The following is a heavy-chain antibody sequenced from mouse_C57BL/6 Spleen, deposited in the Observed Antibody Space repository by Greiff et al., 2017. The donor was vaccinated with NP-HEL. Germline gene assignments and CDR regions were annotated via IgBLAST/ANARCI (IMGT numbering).Heavy chain of an antibody. CDR1: GYTFTDYN. V-gene: IGHV1-22*01. J-gene: IGHJ1*03. CDR2: INPNNGGT. Sequence: EVQLQQSGPELVKPGASVKMSCKASGYTFTDYNMHWVKQSHGKSLEWIGYINPNNGGTSYNQKFKGKATLTVNKSSSTAYMELRSLTSEDSAVYYCARENLGPWYFDVWGTGTTVTVSS. CDR3: ARENLGPWYFDV.